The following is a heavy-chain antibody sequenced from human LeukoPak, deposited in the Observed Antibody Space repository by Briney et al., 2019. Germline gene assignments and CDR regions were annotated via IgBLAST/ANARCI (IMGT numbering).Heavy chain of an antibody. CDR3: ARDKALYYYDSSGSTSLRY. V-gene: IGHV3-30-3*01. D-gene: IGHD3-22*01. J-gene: IGHJ4*02. Sequence: GGSLRLSCAASGFTFSSYWMHWVRQAPGKGLEWVAVISYDGSNKYYADSVKGRFTVSRDNSKNTLYLQMNSLRAEDTAVYYCARDKALYYYDSSGSTSLRYWGQGTLVTVSS. CDR1: GFTFSSYW. CDR2: ISYDGSNK.